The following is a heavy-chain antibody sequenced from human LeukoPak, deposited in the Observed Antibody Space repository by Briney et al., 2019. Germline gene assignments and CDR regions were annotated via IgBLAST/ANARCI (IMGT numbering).Heavy chain of an antibody. CDR3: ARSGQRGGYKRTYYYMDV. J-gene: IGHJ6*03. D-gene: IGHD5-24*01. CDR1: GGSISSSSYY. V-gene: IGHV4-39*07. Sequence: PSETLSLTCTVSGGSISSSSYYWGWIRQPPGKGLEWIGSIYYSGSTNYNPSLKGRVTISVDTSKNQFSLKLSSVTAADTAVYYCARSGQRGGYKRTYYYMDVWGKGTTVTISS. CDR2: IYYSGST.